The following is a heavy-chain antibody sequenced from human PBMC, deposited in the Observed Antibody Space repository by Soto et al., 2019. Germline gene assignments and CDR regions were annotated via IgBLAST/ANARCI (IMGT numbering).Heavy chain of an antibody. Sequence: EVQLLESGGHLIQPGESLRLSCAASGFSFSGYTMNWVRQAQGKGLEWISGINGGGGTTYYADSVKGRFTISRDDSKNILYLQMNRPRAEATAIYYCAKDRHPDGIWTFDYWGRGTLVTVSS. J-gene: IGHJ4*02. CDR3: AKDRHPDGIWTFDY. CDR1: GFSFSGYT. D-gene: IGHD3-9*01. CDR2: INGGGGTT. V-gene: IGHV3-23*01.